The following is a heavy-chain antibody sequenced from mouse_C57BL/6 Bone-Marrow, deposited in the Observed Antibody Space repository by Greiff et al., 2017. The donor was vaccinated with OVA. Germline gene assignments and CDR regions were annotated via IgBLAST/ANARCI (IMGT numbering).Heavy chain of an antibody. CDR2: INPNNGGT. Sequence: VQLQQSGPELVKPGASVKISCKASGYTFTDYYMNWVKQSHGKSLEWIGDINPNNGGTSYNQKFKGKATLTVDKSSSTAYMELRSLTSEDSAVYYCARPSMITDWYFDVWGTGTTVTVSS. CDR3: ARPSMITDWYFDV. D-gene: IGHD2-4*01. V-gene: IGHV1-26*01. CDR1: GYTFTDYY. J-gene: IGHJ1*03.